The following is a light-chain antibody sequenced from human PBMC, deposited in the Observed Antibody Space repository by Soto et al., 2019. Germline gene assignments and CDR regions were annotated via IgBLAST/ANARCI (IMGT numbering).Light chain of an antibody. Sequence: IVLTQSPGTLSSSPGERATLSCRASQSVPTNTLAWYQQRPGQAPRLLIYGASLRATGIPDTFSGSGSGTDFTLTISRLEPEELAVYYCQQYDGSVWTFGQGTKVDIK. V-gene: IGKV3-20*01. CDR2: GAS. CDR1: QSVPTNT. J-gene: IGKJ1*01. CDR3: QQYDGSVWT.